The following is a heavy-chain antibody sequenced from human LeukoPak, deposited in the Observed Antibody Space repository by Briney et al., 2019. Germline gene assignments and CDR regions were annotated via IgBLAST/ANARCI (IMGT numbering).Heavy chain of an antibody. V-gene: IGHV3-21*01. D-gene: IGHD2-2*01. Sequence: GGSLRLSCAASGFTFSSYSMNWVRQAPGKGLEWVSSISSSSSYIYYADSVKGRFTISRDNAKNSLYLRMNSLRAEDTAVYYCARGIVVVPAGAFDIWGQGTMVTVSS. J-gene: IGHJ3*02. CDR1: GFTFSSYS. CDR2: ISSSSSYI. CDR3: ARGIVVVPAGAFDI.